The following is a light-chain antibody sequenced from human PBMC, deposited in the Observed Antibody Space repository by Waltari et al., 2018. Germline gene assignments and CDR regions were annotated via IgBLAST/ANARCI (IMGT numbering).Light chain of an antibody. J-gene: IGKJ1*01. V-gene: IGKV3-20*01. CDR2: AAS. Sequence: EIVLTQSPGTLSLSPGERATLSCRASQSISRYLAWYQQKPGQAPRLLIYAASSRATGIPDRFSGSGSGTDFSLTISRLEPEDFAVYYCQNHEMLPAMFGQGTKVEIK. CDR3: QNHEMLPAM. CDR1: QSISRY.